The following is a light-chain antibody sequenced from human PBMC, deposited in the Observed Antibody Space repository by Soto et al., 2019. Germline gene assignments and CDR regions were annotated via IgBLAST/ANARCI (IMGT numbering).Light chain of an antibody. V-gene: IGLV2-8*01. CDR2: EVS. CDR1: SSDVGAYNY. CDR3: SSYAGSKNLV. Sequence: QSVLTQPPSASGSPGQSVTISCTGTSSDVGAYNYISWYQQHPGTAPKLMIYEVSQRPSGVPDRFSGSKSGNTASLTVSGLQAEDEADYYCSSYAGSKNLVFGGGTKVTVL. J-gene: IGLJ2*01.